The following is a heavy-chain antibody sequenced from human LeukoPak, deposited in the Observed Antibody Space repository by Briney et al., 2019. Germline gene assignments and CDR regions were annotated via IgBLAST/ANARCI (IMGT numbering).Heavy chain of an antibody. CDR2: IRYDGSNK. D-gene: IGHD4-23*01. J-gene: IGHJ4*02. V-gene: IGHV3-30*02. CDR3: AKDHGGTARPLDY. CDR1: GFNFGIYG. Sequence: GGSLRLSCTASGFNFGIYGMHWVRQAPGKGLEWVAFIRYDGSNKYYADSVKGRFTISRDNSKNTLYLQMNSLRAEDTAVYYCAKDHGGTARPLDYWGQGTLVTVSS.